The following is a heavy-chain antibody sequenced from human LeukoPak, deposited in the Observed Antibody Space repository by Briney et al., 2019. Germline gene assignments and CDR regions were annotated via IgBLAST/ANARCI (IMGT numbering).Heavy chain of an antibody. Sequence: GGSLRLSCAASGFTFSSYAMHWVRQAPGKGLEWVAVISYDGSNKYYADSVKGRFTISRDNSKNTPYLQMNSLRAEDTAVYYCARETRGKVFDYWGQGTLVTVSS. J-gene: IGHJ4*02. CDR2: ISYDGSNK. CDR3: ARETRGKVFDY. D-gene: IGHD1-14*01. V-gene: IGHV3-30-3*01. CDR1: GFTFSSYA.